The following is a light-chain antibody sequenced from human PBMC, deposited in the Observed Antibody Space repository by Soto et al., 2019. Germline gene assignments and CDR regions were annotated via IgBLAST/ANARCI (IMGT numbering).Light chain of an antibody. CDR3: QQLNGYLFT. V-gene: IGKV1-9*01. CDR2: AAS. J-gene: IGKJ5*01. Sequence: DIQLTQSPSFLSASVGDRVTVPCRVSRGISSYLAWYQQKPGKAPKLLIYAASTLQSGVPSRFSGSGSGTEFTLTISSLQPEDFATYYCQQLNGYLFTFGQGTRLEIK. CDR1: RGISSY.